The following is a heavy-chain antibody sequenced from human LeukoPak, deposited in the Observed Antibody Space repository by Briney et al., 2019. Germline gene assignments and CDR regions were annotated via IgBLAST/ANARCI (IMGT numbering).Heavy chain of an antibody. CDR3: ARVDGYGGDNGGAWFDP. CDR1: GYTFTGYY. J-gene: IGHJ5*02. D-gene: IGHD4-23*01. CDR2: INPNSDGT. V-gene: IGHV1-2*02. Sequence: ASVKVSCKASGYTFTGYYMHGVRQAPGQGGEGMGWINPNSDGTNYAQKFQGSVTMTRDTPISTAYMELSRLTSDDTAVYHCARVDGYGGDNGGAWFDPWGQGTLVTVSS.